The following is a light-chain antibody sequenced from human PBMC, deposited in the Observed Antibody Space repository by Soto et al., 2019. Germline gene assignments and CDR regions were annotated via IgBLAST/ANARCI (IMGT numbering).Light chain of an antibody. V-gene: IGKV3-20*01. CDR1: QSVSSGY. CDR2: GAS. Sequence: EIVLTQSPGTLSLSPGERATLSCRASQSVSSGYLAWYQQKPGQAPRLLMSGASSRATGIPDRFSGSGSETDFTLTISRLEPEDFALYYCQQYAGSPPMYTFGQGTKLEIK. J-gene: IGKJ2*01. CDR3: QQYAGSPPMYT.